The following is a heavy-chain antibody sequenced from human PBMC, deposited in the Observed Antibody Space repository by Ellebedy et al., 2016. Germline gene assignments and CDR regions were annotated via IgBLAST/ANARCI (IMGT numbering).Heavy chain of an antibody. V-gene: IGHV4-4*02. CDR1: GGSISSSNW. D-gene: IGHD3-10*01. CDR3: ARGDGSGSLIDY. J-gene: IGHJ4*02. Sequence: SETLSLXCAVSGGSISSSNWWSWVRQPPGKGLEWIGEINHSGSTKYNPSLKSRVTMSVDTSKIQFSLRLSSVTAADTAVYYCARGDGSGSLIDYWGQGTLVTVSS. CDR2: INHSGST.